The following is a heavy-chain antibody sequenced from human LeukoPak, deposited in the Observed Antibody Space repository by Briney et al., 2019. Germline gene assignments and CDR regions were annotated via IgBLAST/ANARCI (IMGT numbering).Heavy chain of an antibody. CDR2: ISGSGGST. CDR1: GFTFSSYA. Sequence: GGSLRLSCAASGFTFSSYAMSWVRQAPGKGLEWVSVISGSGGSTYYADSVKGRFTISRDNSKNTLYLQMNSLRAEDTAVYYCAKGSGVWLVPFDFWGQGTLVTVSS. V-gene: IGHV3-23*01. J-gene: IGHJ4*02. D-gene: IGHD6-19*01. CDR3: AKGSGVWLVPFDF.